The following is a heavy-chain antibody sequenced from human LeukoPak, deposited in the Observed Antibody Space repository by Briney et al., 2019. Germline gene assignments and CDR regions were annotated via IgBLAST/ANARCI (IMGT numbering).Heavy chain of an antibody. Sequence: SETLSLTSAVYGGSFSGYYWSWIRQPPGKGLEWSGEINHSGSTNYNPSLKSRVTISVDASKNQFSLKLSSVTAADTAVYYCARRKRGKGLQTYYYDSSGYWPIDYWGQGTLVTASS. D-gene: IGHD3-22*01. CDR3: ARRKRGKGLQTYYYDSSGYWPIDY. J-gene: IGHJ4*02. CDR2: INHSGST. V-gene: IGHV4-34*01. CDR1: GGSFSGYY.